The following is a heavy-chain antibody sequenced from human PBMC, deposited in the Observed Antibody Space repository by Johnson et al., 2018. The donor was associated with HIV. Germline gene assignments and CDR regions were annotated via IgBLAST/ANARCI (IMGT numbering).Heavy chain of an antibody. CDR1: GVIFSDYY. D-gene: IGHD3-10*01. CDR2: ISSSGTTI. J-gene: IGHJ3*01. CDR3: AKGMGLSIGELSDAFHF. V-gene: IGHV3-11*04. Sequence: QVQLVESGGGLVKPGGSLRLSCVASGVIFSDYYMSWIRQAPGKGLEWVSYISSSGTTIYYADSVKGRFTISRDNAKNSLYLQMNSLRPEDTAVYYCAKGMGLSIGELSDAFHFWGLGTVVTVSS.